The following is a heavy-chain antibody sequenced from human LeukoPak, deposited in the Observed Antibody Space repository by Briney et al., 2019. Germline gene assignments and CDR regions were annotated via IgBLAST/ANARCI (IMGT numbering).Heavy chain of an antibody. J-gene: IGHJ6*03. D-gene: IGHD3-3*01. V-gene: IGHV4-59*12. CDR2: VYSTGST. CDR3: ARGFGGYDFWSGYHYYYMDV. Sequence: SETLSLTCTVSGGSMSDYYWSWIRQPPGKGLEWIGYVYSTGSTNYNPSLKSRVTISVDTSKNQFFLNLNSVTAADTAVYYCARGFGGYDFWSGYHYYYMDVWGKGTTVTVSS. CDR1: GGSMSDYY.